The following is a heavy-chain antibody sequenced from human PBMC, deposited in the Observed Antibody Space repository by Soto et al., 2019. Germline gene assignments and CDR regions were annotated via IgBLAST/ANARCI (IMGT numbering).Heavy chain of an antibody. V-gene: IGHV1-18*04. Sequence: ASVKVSCKASGYTFTSYGISWVRQAPGQGLEWMGWISAYNGNTNYAQKLQGRVTMTTDTSTSTAYMELRSPRSDDTAVYYCAMMSTVKGSPLDPWGQGTLVTVSS. D-gene: IGHD4-17*01. CDR1: GYTFTSYG. CDR2: ISAYNGNT. J-gene: IGHJ5*02. CDR3: AMMSTVKGSPLDP.